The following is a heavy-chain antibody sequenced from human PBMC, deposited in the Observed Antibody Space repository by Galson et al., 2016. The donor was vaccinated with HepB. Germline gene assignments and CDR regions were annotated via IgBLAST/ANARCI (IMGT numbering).Heavy chain of an antibody. J-gene: IGHJ5*02. Sequence: SVKVSCKASGYTFSGHGIAWVRQAPGQGLEWMGYISPYNGNTDYAQDFQGRITMTTDASTSTAYMEVRSLKSDDTAVYYCARSGIIRVNWFDPWGQGTLVNVSS. CDR3: ARSGIIRVNWFDP. V-gene: IGHV1-18*01. CDR1: GYTFSGHG. CDR2: ISPYNGNT. D-gene: IGHD3-10*01.